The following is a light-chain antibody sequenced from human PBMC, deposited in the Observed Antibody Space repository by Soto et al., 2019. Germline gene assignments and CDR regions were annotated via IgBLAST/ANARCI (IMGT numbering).Light chain of an antibody. CDR2: GVT. CDR3: SSSTTSYFYV. J-gene: IGLJ1*01. Sequence: QSVLTQPAAVSGSPGQSITISCTGSGSDIGAYNYVSWYQQHPGKAPKLLIHGVTRRPSGVSSRFSASKSAYTASLTISGLQAEDEATYFCSSSTTSYFYVFGPGTKVTVL. V-gene: IGLV2-14*01. CDR1: GSDIGAYNY.